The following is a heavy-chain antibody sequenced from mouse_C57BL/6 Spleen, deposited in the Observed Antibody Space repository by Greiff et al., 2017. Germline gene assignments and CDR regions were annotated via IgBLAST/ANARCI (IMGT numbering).Heavy chain of an antibody. Sequence: DVKLQESGGGLVKPGGSLKLSCAASGFTFSDYGMHWVRQAPEKGLEWVAYISSGSSTIYYADTVKGRFTISRDNAKNTLFLQMTSLRSEDTSMYYCASYGNFPDYWGQGTTLTVSS. V-gene: IGHV5-17*01. CDR3: ASYGNFPDY. D-gene: IGHD2-1*01. J-gene: IGHJ2*01. CDR1: GFTFSDYG. CDR2: ISSGSSTI.